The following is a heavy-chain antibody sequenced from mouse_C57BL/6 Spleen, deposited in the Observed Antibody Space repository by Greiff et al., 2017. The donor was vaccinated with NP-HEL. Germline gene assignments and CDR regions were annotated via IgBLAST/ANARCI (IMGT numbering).Heavy chain of an antibody. V-gene: IGHV1-50*01. Sequence: VQLQQPGAELVKPGASVKLSCKASGYTFTSYWMQWVKQRPGQGLEWIGEIDPSDSYTNYNQKFKGKATLTVDTSSSTAYMQLSSLTSEDSAVYYCARRVITTVVGDYWGQGTTLTVSS. CDR2: IDPSDSYT. CDR1: GYTFTSYW. J-gene: IGHJ2*01. CDR3: ARRVITTVVGDY. D-gene: IGHD1-1*01.